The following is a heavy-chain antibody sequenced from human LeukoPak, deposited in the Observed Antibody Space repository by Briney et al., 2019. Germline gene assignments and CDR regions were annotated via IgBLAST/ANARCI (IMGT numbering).Heavy chain of an antibody. CDR1: GGTFSSYT. D-gene: IGHD1-1*01. CDR2: IIPILGIA. J-gene: IGHJ4*02. CDR3: ARAVTGPKLIFDY. Sequence: SVKVSCKASGGTFSSYTISWVRQAPGQGLEWMGRIIPILGIANYAQKFQGRVTITADKSTSTAYMELSSLRSEDTAVYYCARAVTGPKLIFDYWGQGTLVTVSS. V-gene: IGHV1-69*02.